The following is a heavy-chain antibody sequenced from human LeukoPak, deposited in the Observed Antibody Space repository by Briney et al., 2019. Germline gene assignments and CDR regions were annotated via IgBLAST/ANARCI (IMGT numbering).Heavy chain of an antibody. V-gene: IGHV3-11*01. Sequence: GGSLRLSCAASGFTFSDYYMSWIRQAPGKGLEWVSYISSSGSTRYYADSVKGRFTISRDNAKNSLYLQMNSLRAEDTAIYYCAKNGDRGAYCSGGSCYPYYYYNMDVWGKGTTVTISS. D-gene: IGHD2-15*01. CDR3: AKNGDRGAYCSGGSCYPYYYYNMDV. CDR1: GFTFSDYY. CDR2: ISSSGSTR. J-gene: IGHJ6*03.